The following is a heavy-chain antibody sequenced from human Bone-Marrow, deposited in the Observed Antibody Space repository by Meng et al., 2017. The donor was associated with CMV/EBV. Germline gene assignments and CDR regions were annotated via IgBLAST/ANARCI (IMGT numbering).Heavy chain of an antibody. D-gene: IGHD2/OR15-2a*01. CDR1: GYSFSSFW. J-gene: IGHJ4*02. CDR3: ARHETHPPLYYFDY. V-gene: IGHV5-51*01. CDR2: IYPGDSDT. Sequence: GGSLRLSCKGSGYSFSSFWIGWVRQMPGKGLEWMGIIYPGDSDTGYSPSFQGHVTISADKSISTAYLQWSSLKASDTATYYCARHETHPPLYYFDYWGQGALVTVSS.